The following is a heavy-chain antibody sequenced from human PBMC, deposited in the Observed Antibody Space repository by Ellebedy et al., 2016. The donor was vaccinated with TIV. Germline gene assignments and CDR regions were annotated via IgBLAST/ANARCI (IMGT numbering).Heavy chain of an antibody. CDR2: INPNSGGT. CDR1: GDTFTGYY. V-gene: IGHV1-2*04. Sequence: ASVKVSXXASGDTFTGYYMHWVRQAPGQGLEWMGWINPNSGGTKYAQKFQGWVTMTRDTSITTAYMELSRLKSDDTAVYYCARALYGMDVWGQGTTVTVSS. CDR3: ARALYGMDV. D-gene: IGHD2-2*02. J-gene: IGHJ6*02.